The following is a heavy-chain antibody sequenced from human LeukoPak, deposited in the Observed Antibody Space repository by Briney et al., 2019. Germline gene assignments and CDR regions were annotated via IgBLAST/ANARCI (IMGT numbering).Heavy chain of an antibody. J-gene: IGHJ5*02. V-gene: IGHV3-21*01. CDR2: ISSSSSYI. D-gene: IGHD4-17*01. Sequence: PGGSLRLSCAASGFTFSSYSMNWVRQAPGKGLEWVSSISSSSSYIYYADSVKGRFTISRDNAKNSLYLQMNSRRAEDTAVYYCARAWGDYGDYNWFDPWGQGTLVTVSS. CDR1: GFTFSSYS. CDR3: ARAWGDYGDYNWFDP.